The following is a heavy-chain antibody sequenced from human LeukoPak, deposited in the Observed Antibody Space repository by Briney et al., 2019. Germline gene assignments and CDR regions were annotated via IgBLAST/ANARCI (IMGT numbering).Heavy chain of an antibody. CDR1: GFTFSSYA. CDR3: AREGRRLDAFDI. V-gene: IGHV3-30*03. D-gene: IGHD6-25*01. J-gene: IGHJ3*02. Sequence: PGASLRLSCAASGFTFSSYAMSWVRQAPGKGLEWVAVISYDGSNKYYADSVKGRFTISRDNSKNTLYLQMNSLRAEDTAVYYCAREGRRLDAFDIWGQGTMVTVSS. CDR2: ISYDGSNK.